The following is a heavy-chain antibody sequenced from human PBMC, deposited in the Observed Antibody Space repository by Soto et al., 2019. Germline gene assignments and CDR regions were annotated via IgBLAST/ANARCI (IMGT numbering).Heavy chain of an antibody. CDR1: GFTFSSYA. D-gene: IGHD3-16*02. CDR2: ISGSGGST. J-gene: IGHJ2*01. V-gene: IGHV3-23*01. CDR3: AKDESGSYDYVWGSYRRDWYFDL. Sequence: EVQLLESGGGLVQPGGSLRLSCAASGFTFSSYAMSWVRQAPGKGLEWVSAISGSGGSTYYADSVKGRFTISRDNSKNTLYLQMNSLRAEDTAVYYCAKDESGSYDYVWGSYRRDWYFDLWGRGTLVTVSS.